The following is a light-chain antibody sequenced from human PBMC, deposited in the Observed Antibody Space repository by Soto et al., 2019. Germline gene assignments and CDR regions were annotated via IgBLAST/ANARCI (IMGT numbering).Light chain of an antibody. J-gene: IGKJ2*01. V-gene: IGKV4-1*01. CDR3: QQYYTTPRT. CDR1: QSVIQTSNNKSY. Sequence: DIVMTQSPDSLSVSLGERATINCKSSQSVIQTSNNKSYLAWYQQKPGQPPELLLYWASARESGVPDRFSGGGSGTDFTLTISSLQAEDVAVYYCQQYYTTPRTFGQGTKVEIK. CDR2: WAS.